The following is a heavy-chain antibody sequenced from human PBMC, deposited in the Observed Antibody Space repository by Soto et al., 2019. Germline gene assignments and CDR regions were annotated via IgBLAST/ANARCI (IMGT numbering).Heavy chain of an antibody. CDR2: INPATGDT. CDR3: ARAAGRSKLLPYFFDP. D-gene: IGHD6-13*01. J-gene: IGHJ5*02. V-gene: IGHV1-3*01. Sequence: QIHLVQSGAEVRKPGASVRISCQASGYAFTTSAIHWVRQAPGQSLEWMGWINPATGDTKYSQNVRGRVTFALDTSATTDYMDLTSLASHDTAVYFCARAAGRSKLLPYFFDPWGQGTLVTVS. CDR1: GYAFTTSA.